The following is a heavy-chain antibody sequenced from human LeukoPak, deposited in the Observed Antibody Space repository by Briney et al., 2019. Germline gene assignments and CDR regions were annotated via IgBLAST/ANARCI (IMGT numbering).Heavy chain of an antibody. Sequence: GSLRLSCAASGFTLSSNYMSWVRPAPGKGLEWVSVIYSGGSTYYADSVKGRFTISRDNSKNTLYLQMNSLRAEDTAVYYCARTDSSGWYQEAFDIWGQGTMVTVSS. D-gene: IGHD6-19*01. V-gene: IGHV3-66*01. CDR1: GFTLSSNY. CDR3: ARTDSSGWYQEAFDI. J-gene: IGHJ3*02. CDR2: IYSGGST.